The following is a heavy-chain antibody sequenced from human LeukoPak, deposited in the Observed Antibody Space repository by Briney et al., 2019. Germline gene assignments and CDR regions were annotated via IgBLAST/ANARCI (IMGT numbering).Heavy chain of an antibody. CDR1: GYSISSIHC. CDR2: ICQSGST. V-gene: IGHV4-38-2*02. CDR3: ARVCCYFDSGSNPNWFDP. J-gene: IGHJ5*02. D-gene: IGHD3-10*01. Sequence: SQTLSLTCTVSGYSISSIHCWGWIRQPPGKGLEWIGSICQSGSTYYSPSLKSRVILSLDTTKNQFPLRLSSVTAADTAVYYCARVCCYFDSGSNPNWFDPWGQGTLVTVSS.